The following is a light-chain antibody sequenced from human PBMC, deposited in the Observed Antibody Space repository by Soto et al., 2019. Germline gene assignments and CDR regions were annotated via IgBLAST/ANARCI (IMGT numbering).Light chain of an antibody. CDR2: GAS. CDR1: QSINNNY. CDR3: QQYGGSPRT. Sequence: EILLTQSPGTLSLSPGERATLSCRASQSINNNYLAWYQQKRGQAPRLLIYGASSRATVIPDRFSGSGSGTDFTLTISRLEPEDFEEYYCQQYGGSPRTFGQGNKVDI. V-gene: IGKV3-20*01. J-gene: IGKJ1*01.